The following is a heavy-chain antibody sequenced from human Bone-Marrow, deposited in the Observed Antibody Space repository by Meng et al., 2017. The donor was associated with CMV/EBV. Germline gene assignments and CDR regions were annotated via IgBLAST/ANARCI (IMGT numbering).Heavy chain of an antibody. CDR2: ISWNSGSI. CDR3: AKDIWSGEVGVSFDY. V-gene: IGHV3-9*01. Sequence: SLKISCAASGFTFDDYAMHWVRQAPGKGLEWVSGISWNSGSIGYADSVKGRFTISRDNAKNSLYLQMNSLRAEDTALYYCAKDIWSGEVGVSFDYWGQGTLVTVSS. CDR1: GFTFDDYA. D-gene: IGHD1-26*01. J-gene: IGHJ4*02.